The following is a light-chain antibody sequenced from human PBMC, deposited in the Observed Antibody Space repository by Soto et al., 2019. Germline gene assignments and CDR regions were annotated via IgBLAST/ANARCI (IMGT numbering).Light chain of an antibody. Sequence: EIVLTQSPGTLSLSPGERATLSCRASQSVSSSYLAWYQQKPGQAPRLLIYGASSRATGIPDRFSGSGSGTDFTLTISSLQSEDFAVYYCQQYNDWRYTFGQGTKLEIK. CDR2: GAS. CDR3: QQYNDWRYT. V-gene: IGKV3-20*01. J-gene: IGKJ2*01. CDR1: QSVSSSY.